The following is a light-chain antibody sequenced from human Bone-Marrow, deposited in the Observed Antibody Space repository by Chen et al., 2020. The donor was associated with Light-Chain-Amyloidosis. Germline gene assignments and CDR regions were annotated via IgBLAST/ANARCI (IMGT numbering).Light chain of an antibody. V-gene: IGLV3-25*03. Sequence: SYALTQPPSASVSPGQTTRITCSGDDLPTKYAYWYQQKPGQAPVLVIHRDTERPAGISERFSGSRAGTTATLTISGVQAEDEADYHCQSADSSGTYEVICGGGNKLTVL. CDR1: DLPTKY. CDR3: QSADSSGTYEVI. J-gene: IGLJ2*01. CDR2: RDT.